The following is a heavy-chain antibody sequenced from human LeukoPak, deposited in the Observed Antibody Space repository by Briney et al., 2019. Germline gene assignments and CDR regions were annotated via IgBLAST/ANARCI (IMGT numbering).Heavy chain of an antibody. CDR3: AREGPSGAGDFSWGWVDY. J-gene: IGHJ4*02. Sequence: GGSLRLSCAASGFTFSSYAMHWVRQAPGKGLEWVAVISYDGSNKYYADSVKGRFTISRDNSKNTLYLQMNSLRAEDTAVYYCAREGPSGAGDFSWGWVDYWGQGTLVTVSS. CDR2: ISYDGSNK. V-gene: IGHV3-30*04. D-gene: IGHD3-16*01. CDR1: GFTFSSYA.